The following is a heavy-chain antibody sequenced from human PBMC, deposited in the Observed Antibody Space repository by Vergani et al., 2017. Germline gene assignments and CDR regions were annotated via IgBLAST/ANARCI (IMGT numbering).Heavy chain of an antibody. CDR3: ASLPMIVVAKGDY. D-gene: IGHD3-22*01. Sequence: QLQLQESGPGLVKPSETLSLTCTVSGGSISSSSYYWGWIRQPPGKGLEWIGRIYYSGSTYYNPSLKSRVTISVDTSKNQFSLKLSSVTAPDTALYYCASLPMIVVAKGDYWGQGTLVTVSS. CDR1: GGSISSSSYY. V-gene: IGHV4-39*07. CDR2: IYYSGST. J-gene: IGHJ4*02.